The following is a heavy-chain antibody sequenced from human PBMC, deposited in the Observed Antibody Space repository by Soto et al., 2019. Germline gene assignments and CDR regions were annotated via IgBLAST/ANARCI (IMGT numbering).Heavy chain of an antibody. V-gene: IGHV3-7*01. CDR2: IKQDGSEK. CDR1: GFTLSSYW. CDR3: ARDGYTAQSFY. J-gene: IGHJ4*02. D-gene: IGHD5-12*01. Sequence: EVQLVESGGGLVQPGGSLRLSCAASGFTLSSYWMSWVRQAPGKGLEWVANIKQDGSEKNYVDSVKGRFTISRDNAKNSLYLQMNSLRAEDTAVYYCARDGYTAQSFYWGQGTLVTVSS.